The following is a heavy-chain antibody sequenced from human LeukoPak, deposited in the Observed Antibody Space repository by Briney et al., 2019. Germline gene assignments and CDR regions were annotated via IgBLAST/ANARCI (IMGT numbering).Heavy chain of an antibody. CDR3: ASGGLWLPIRSD. V-gene: IGHV3-33*01. D-gene: IGHD3-10*01. CDR1: GFTFSSYG. CDR2: IWYDGSNK. J-gene: IGHJ4*02. Sequence: GGSLRLSCAASGFTFSSYGMHWVRQAPGKGLEWVAVIWYDGSNKYYADSVKGRFTISRDNSKNTLYLQMNSLRVEDTAVYYCASGGLWLPIRSDWGQGTLVTVSS.